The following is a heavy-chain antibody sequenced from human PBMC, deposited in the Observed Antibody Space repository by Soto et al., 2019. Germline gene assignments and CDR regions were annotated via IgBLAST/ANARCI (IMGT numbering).Heavy chain of an antibody. CDR2: IYYSGST. D-gene: IGHD3-22*01. J-gene: IGHJ4*02. CDR1: GGSISSYY. Sequence: QVQLQESGPGLVKPSETLSLTCTVSGGSISSYYWSWIRQPPGKGLEWIGYIYYSGSTNYNPSLKSRVTISVDXXKXQXXLKLSSVTAADTAVYYCARHEDYYDSSGYLSLFDYWGQGTLVTVSS. V-gene: IGHV4-59*08. CDR3: ARHEDYYDSSGYLSLFDY.